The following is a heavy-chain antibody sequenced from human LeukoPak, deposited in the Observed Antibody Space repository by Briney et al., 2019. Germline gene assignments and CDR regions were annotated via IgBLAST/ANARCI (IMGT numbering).Heavy chain of an antibody. D-gene: IGHD5-18*01. Sequence: HPGRSLRLSCAASGFTFSSYAMHWVRQAPGKGLEWVAVISYDGSNKYYADSVRGRFTISRDNSKNTLYLQMNSLRAEDTAVYYCARAVDTANYYYGMDVWGQGTTVTVSS. CDR1: GFTFSSYA. CDR3: ARAVDTANYYYGMDV. V-gene: IGHV3-30*04. J-gene: IGHJ6*02. CDR2: ISYDGSNK.